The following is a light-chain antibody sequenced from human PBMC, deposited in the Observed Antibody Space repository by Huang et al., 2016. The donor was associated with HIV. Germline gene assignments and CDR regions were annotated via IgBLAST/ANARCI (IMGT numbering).Light chain of an antibody. J-gene: IGKJ5*01. CDR1: QSVANY. V-gene: IGKV3-11*01. CDR2: DAS. CDR3: QQRSNWIT. Sequence: EIVLTQSPATLSLSPGERATLSCRASQSVANYLAWYQQKPGQAPRLRIYDASNRATGVPARFSGSGSGTDFTLTISSLEPEDFAVYYCQQRSNWITFGQGTRLEIK.